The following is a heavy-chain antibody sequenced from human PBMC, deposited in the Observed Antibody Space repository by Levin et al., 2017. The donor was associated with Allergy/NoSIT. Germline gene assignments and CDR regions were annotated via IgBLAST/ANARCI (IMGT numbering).Heavy chain of an antibody. CDR3: TRGPQAGDYDFDY. CDR2: IRSIVYGGTT. CDR1: GFTFGDYA. Sequence: GGSLRLSCTASGFTFGDYAMSWFRQAPGKGLEWVSFIRSIVYGGTTEYAASVKGRFTISRDDVKSIAYLQMNSLKTEDTAVYYCTRGPQAGDYDFDYWGQGTLVTVSS. V-gene: IGHV3-49*03. J-gene: IGHJ4*02. D-gene: IGHD4-17*01.